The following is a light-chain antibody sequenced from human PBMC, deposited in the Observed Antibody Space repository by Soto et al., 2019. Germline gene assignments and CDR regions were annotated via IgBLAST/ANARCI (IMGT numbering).Light chain of an antibody. CDR3: QQRSNWPIT. V-gene: IGKV3-15*01. J-gene: IGKJ5*01. Sequence: EIVMTQSPATLSVSPGERATLSCRASQSVSSNLAWYQQKPGQAPRLLIYGASTRATGIPARFSGSGSGTDFTLTISSLEPEDFAVYYCQQRSNWPITFGLGTRLEI. CDR1: QSVSSN. CDR2: GAS.